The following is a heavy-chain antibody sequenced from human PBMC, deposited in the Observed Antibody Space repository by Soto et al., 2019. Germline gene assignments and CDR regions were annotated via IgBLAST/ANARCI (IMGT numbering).Heavy chain of an antibody. D-gene: IGHD2-21*02. CDR1: GGSFSGYY. CDR2: INHSGST. Sequence: SETLSRTCAVYGGSFSGYYWSWIRHPPGKGLEWIGEINHSGSTNYNPSLKSRVTISVDTSKDQFSLKLKSVTAADTALYFCARQRTSVVTQAYFDVWGPGSLVTVSS. V-gene: IGHV4-34*01. J-gene: IGHJ4*02. CDR3: ARQRTSVVTQAYFDV.